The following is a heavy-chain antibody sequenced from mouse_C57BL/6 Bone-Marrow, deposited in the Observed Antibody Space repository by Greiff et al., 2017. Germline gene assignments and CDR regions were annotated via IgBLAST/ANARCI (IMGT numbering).Heavy chain of an antibody. V-gene: IGHV1-72*01. J-gene: IGHJ4*01. CDR3: ARVVYDGYACYAMDY. D-gene: IGHD2-3*01. CDR1: GYTFTSYW. Sequence: QVQLQQPGAELVKPGASVKLSCKASGYTFTSYWMHWVKQRPGRGLEWIGRIDPNSGGTKYNEKFKSKATLTVDKPSSTAYMKLSSLTSEDSAVYYCARVVYDGYACYAMDYWGQGTSVTVSS. CDR2: IDPNSGGT.